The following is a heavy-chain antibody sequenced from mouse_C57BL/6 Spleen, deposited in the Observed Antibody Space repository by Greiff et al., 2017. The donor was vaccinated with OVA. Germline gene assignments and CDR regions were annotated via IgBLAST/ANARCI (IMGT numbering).Heavy chain of an antibody. CDR3: TITRFAY. V-gene: IGHV1-15*01. Sequence: QVQLKESGAELVRPGASVTLSCKASGYTFTDYEMHWVKQTPVHGLEWIGAIDPETGGTAYNQKFKGKAILTADKSSSTAYMELRSLTSEDSAVYYCTITRFAYWGQGTLVTVSA. CDR2: IDPETGGT. J-gene: IGHJ3*01. CDR1: GYTFTDYE.